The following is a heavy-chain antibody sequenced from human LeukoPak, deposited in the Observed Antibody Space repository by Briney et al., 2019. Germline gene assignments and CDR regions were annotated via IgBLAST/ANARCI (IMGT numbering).Heavy chain of an antibody. CDR3: ARASGYSGYDPFDF. D-gene: IGHD5-12*01. Sequence: NIKQDGSEKYYVDSVKGRFTISRDNAKNSLYLQMNTLRAEDTAVYYCARASGYSGYDPFDFWGQGTLVTVSS. V-gene: IGHV3-7*03. J-gene: IGHJ4*02. CDR2: IKQDGSEK.